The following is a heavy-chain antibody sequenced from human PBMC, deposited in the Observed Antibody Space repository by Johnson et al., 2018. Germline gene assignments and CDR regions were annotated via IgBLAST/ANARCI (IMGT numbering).Heavy chain of an antibody. V-gene: IGHV3-30*18. CDR3: AKARISLQYYYYMDV. Sequence: QVQLVQSGGGVVQPGRSLRLSCAASGFTFSAYGIHWVRQAPGKGLEWVAVISYDESNKYFADSVQGRFTISRDNSKNTLYLQMNSLRAEDTALYYCAKARISLQYYYYMDVWGKGTTVTVSS. CDR1: GFTFSAYG. J-gene: IGHJ6*03. CDR2: ISYDESNK. D-gene: IGHD2-15*01.